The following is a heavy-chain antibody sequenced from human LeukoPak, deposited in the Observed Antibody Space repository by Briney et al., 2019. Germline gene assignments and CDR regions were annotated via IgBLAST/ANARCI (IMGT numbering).Heavy chain of an antibody. CDR2: ISLYHGNA. V-gene: IGHV1-18*01. Sequence: ASVKVSCKASGYTFTNFGNSWVRQAPGPGLELMGWISLYHGNANYAQNCQGRVAMTKDTSTSTAYMELRSLRSDDTAVYYCARAGGWARGDYKGDAFDIWGQGTMVTV. D-gene: IGHD6-19*01. CDR1: GYTFTNFG. J-gene: IGHJ3*02. CDR3: ARAGGWARGDYKGDAFDI.